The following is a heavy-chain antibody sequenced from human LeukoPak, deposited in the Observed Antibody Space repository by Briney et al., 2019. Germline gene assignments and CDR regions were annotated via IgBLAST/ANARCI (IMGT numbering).Heavy chain of an antibody. CDR1: GFTFDDYA. CDR2: ISWNSGNI. V-gene: IGHV3-9*01. Sequence: GGSLRLSCAASGFTFDDYAMHWVRQAPGKGLEWVSGISWNSGNIGYADSVKGRFTISRGNAKNSLYLQMNSLRPEDTALYYCAKDRYGSGSSGWFDPWGQGTLVTVSS. J-gene: IGHJ5*02. D-gene: IGHD3-10*01. CDR3: AKDRYGSGSSGWFDP.